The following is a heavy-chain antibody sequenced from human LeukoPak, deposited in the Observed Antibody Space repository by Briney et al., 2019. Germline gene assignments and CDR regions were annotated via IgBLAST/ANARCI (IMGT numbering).Heavy chain of an antibody. Sequence: GSLRLSCAASGFTFSSYTMNWVRQPPGKGLEWIGSIYYSGSTYYNPSLKSRVTISVDTSKNQFSLKLSSVTAADTAVYYCANSYNFDYWGQGTLVTVSS. CDR2: IYYSGST. CDR3: ANSYNFDY. V-gene: IGHV4-59*05. D-gene: IGHD5-24*01. CDR1: GFTFSSYT. J-gene: IGHJ4*02.